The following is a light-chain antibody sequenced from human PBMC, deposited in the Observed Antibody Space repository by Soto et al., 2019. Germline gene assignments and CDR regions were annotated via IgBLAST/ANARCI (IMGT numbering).Light chain of an antibody. V-gene: IGKV2-28*01. J-gene: IGKJ4*01. Sequence: DIAMTQSPLSLPVTHVDPASISFMSSQILLHSNGYNYLDWYLQKPGQSPQLLIYLGSNRASGVPDRFSGSGSGTDFTLTINRVEAEDVGLYFCAQGLATPFNCGGGTKGDIK. CDR2: LGS. CDR3: AQGLATPFN. CDR1: QILLHSNGYNY.